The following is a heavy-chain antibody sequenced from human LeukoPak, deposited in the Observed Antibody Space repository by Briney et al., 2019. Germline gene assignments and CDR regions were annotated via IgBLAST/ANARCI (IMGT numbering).Heavy chain of an antibody. V-gene: IGHV3-23*01. D-gene: IGHD6-19*01. CDR3: AKGSSGWYYNWFDP. CDR1: GFTFSSYA. J-gene: IGHJ5*02. CDR2: ISGSGGST. Sequence: GGALRLSCAASGFTFSSYAMSWVRQAPGKGLEWVSAISGSGGSTYYADSVKGRFTISRDNSKNTLYLQMNSLRAEDTAVYYCAKGSSGWYYNWFDPWGQGTLVTVSS.